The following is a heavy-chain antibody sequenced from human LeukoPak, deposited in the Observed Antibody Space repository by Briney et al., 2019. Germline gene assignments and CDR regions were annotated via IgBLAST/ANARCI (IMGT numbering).Heavy chain of an antibody. D-gene: IGHD2-15*01. J-gene: IGHJ5*02. CDR1: GFTLSSYA. Sequence: GGSLRLSCAASGFTLSSYAMSWVRQAPGKGLEWVSAISGSGGSTCYADSVKGRFTISRDNSKNTLYLQMNSLRAGDTAVYYCAKAVVVAAADWFDPWGQGTLVTVSS. V-gene: IGHV3-23*01. CDR3: AKAVVVAAADWFDP. CDR2: ISGSGGST.